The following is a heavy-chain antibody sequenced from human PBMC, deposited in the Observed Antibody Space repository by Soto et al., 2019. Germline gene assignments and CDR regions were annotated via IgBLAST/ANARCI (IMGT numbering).Heavy chain of an antibody. CDR2: INAGNGNT. D-gene: IGHD6-13*01. V-gene: IGHV1-3*01. CDR3: AKQGAAGKVLY. J-gene: IGHJ4*02. Sequence: ASVKVSCKASGYTFTSYAMHWVRQAPGQRLEWMGWINAGNGNTKYSQKFQGRVTITRDTSAGTAYMELSSLRSEDTAVYYCAKQGAAGKVLYWGQGTLVTVSS. CDR1: GYTFTSYA.